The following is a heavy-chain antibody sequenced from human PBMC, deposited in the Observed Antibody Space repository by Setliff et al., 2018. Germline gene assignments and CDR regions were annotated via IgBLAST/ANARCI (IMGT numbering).Heavy chain of an antibody. CDR1: GDTFNTYT. V-gene: IGHV1-69*05. CDR3: ARLVRYCTRTSCQRTPGAEY. CDR2: IIPLLETV. D-gene: IGHD2-2*01. J-gene: IGHJ4*02. Sequence: SVKVSCKASGDTFNTYTLSWVRQAPGQGLEWMGGIIPLLETVKYAQKFQGRVTMTTDTSTSTAYMELRSLTSDDTAVYYCARLVRYCTRTSCQRTPGAEYWGQGTLVTVPS.